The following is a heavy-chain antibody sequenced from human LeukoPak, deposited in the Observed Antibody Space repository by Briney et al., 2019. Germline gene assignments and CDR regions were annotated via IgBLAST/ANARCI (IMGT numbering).Heavy chain of an antibody. V-gene: IGHV4-34*01. Sequence: SETLSLTCAVYGGSFSGYYWSWIRQPPGKGLEWIGEINHSGSTNYNPSLKSRVAISVDTSKNQFSLKLSSVTAADTAVYYCARQRSIGYCGGGSCYSGPSYYYGMDVWGQGTTVTVSS. CDR2: INHSGST. D-gene: IGHD2-15*01. J-gene: IGHJ6*02. CDR3: ARQRSIGYCGGGSCYSGPSYYYGMDV. CDR1: GGSFSGYY.